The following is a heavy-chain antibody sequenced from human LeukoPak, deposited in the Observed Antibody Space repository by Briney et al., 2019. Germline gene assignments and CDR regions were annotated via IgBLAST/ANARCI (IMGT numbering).Heavy chain of an antibody. CDR3: AKSELWFREFLGPYFDY. Sequence: QPGGSLRLSCAASGFTVSSNYMSWVRQAPGKGLEWVSVIYSGGSTYYADSVKGRLTISRDNSKNTLYLQMNSLRAEDTAVYYCAKSELWFREFLGPYFDYSGQGTLVAVSS. J-gene: IGHJ4*02. D-gene: IGHD3-10*01. CDR2: IYSGGST. CDR1: GFTVSSNY. V-gene: IGHV3-53*01.